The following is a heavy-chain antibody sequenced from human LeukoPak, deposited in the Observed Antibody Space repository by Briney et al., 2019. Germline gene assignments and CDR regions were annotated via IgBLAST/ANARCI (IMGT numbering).Heavy chain of an antibody. CDR2: ISGSGGST. J-gene: IGHJ4*02. V-gene: IGHV3-23*01. D-gene: IGHD6-13*01. CDR1: GFTFSSYA. Sequence: GGSLRLSCAASGFTFSSYAMSWVRQAPGKGLEWVSAISGSGGSTYYADSVKGRFTISRDNSKNTLYLQMNSLRAEDTAVYYCAKVPRGGAAADYYFDYWGQGTLVTVSS. CDR3: AKVPRGGAAADYYFDY.